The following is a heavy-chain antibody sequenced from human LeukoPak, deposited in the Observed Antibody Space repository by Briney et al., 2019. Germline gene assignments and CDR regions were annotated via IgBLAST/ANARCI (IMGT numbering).Heavy chain of an antibody. V-gene: IGHV3-23*01. Sequence: PGGSLRLSCAASGFTFSSYAMSWVRQAPGKGLEWVSAISGSGGSTYYADSVKGRFTISRDNSKNTLYLQMNSLRAEDTALYYCAKCDDYVWGSYQFFDYWGQGTLVTVSS. CDR3: AKCDDYVWGSYQFFDY. D-gene: IGHD3-16*02. CDR2: ISGSGGST. CDR1: GFTFSSYA. J-gene: IGHJ4*02.